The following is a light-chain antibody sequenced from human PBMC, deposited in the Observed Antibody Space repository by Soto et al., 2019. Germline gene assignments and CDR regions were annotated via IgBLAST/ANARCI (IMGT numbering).Light chain of an antibody. J-gene: IGKJ4*01. CDR3: QQANSFLALT. V-gene: IGKV1-12*01. CDR2: GAS. CDR1: QGISSS. Sequence: DIQMTQPPSSVSASVGERITITCRASQGISSSLAWYQHKPGKAPKLLIYGASRLESGVPSRFSGSGSGTDFTLTISSLQPEDSATYFCQQANSFLALTFGGGTKVEIK.